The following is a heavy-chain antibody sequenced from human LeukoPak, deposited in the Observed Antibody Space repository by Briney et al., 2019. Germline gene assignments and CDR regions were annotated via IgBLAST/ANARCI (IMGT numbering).Heavy chain of an antibody. D-gene: IGHD3-22*01. CDR3: ARRGGDSSGNFDY. CDR1: GGSISSYY. Sequence: PSETLSLTCTVSGGSISSYYWSWIRQPPGKGLEWIRYIYYSGGTNYNPSLKSRVTISVDTSKKQFSLRLSSVTAADTAVYYCARRGGDSSGNFDYWGQGTLVTVSS. J-gene: IGHJ4*02. CDR2: IYYSGGT. V-gene: IGHV4-59*08.